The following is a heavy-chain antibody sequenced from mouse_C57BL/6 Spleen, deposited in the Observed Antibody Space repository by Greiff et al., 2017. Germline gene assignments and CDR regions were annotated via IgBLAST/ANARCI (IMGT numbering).Heavy chain of an antibody. V-gene: IGHV1-82*01. CDR1: GYAFSSSW. Sequence: QVQLQQSGPELVKPGASVKISCKASGYAFSSSWMNWVKQRPGKGLEWIRRIYPGDGDTNYNGKFKGKATLTADKSSSTAYMQLSSLTSEDSAVYFCASPITTVVAMDAMDYWGQGTSVTVSS. J-gene: IGHJ4*01. D-gene: IGHD1-1*01. CDR2: IYPGDGDT. CDR3: ASPITTVVAMDAMDY.